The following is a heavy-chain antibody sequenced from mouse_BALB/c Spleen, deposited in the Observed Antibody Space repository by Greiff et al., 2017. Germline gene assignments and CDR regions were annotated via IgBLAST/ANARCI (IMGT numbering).Heavy chain of an antibody. D-gene: IGHD2-10*02. CDR3: AREYGNPFDY. J-gene: IGHJ2*01. CDR2: ISSSGST. CDR1: GYSITSDYA. V-gene: IGHV3-2*02. Sequence: EVQLVESGPGLVKPSQSLSLTCTVTGYSITSDYAWNWIRQFPGNKLEWMGYISSSGSTSYNPSLKSRISITRDTSRNQFFLQLNSVTTEDTATYYCAREYGNPFDYWGQGTTLTVSS.